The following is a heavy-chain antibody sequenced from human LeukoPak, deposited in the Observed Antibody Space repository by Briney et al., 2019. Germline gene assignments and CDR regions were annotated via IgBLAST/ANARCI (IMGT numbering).Heavy chain of an antibody. CDR1: GGSISSYY. Sequence: SETLSLTCTVSGGSISSYYWSWIRQPPGKGPEWIGYIYYSGSTNYNPSLKSRVTISVDTSKNQFSLKLSSVTAADTAVYYCARGSGWYFHWGQGTLVTVSS. CDR2: IYYSGST. J-gene: IGHJ4*02. CDR3: ARGSGWYFH. V-gene: IGHV4-59*01. D-gene: IGHD6-19*01.